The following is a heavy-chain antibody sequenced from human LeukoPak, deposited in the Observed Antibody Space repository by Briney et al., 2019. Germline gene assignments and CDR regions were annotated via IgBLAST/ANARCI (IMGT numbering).Heavy chain of an antibody. J-gene: IGHJ4*02. CDR2: ISGSGGST. V-gene: IGHV3-23*01. Sequence: GGSLRLSCAASGFTFSSYAMSWVRQAPGKGLEWVSAISGSGGSTYYADSVKGRFTISRDNSKNTLYLQMNSLRAEDTAVYYCAKAEMYYYDSSGYPVDYWGQGTLVTASS. D-gene: IGHD3-22*01. CDR1: GFTFSSYA. CDR3: AKAEMYYYDSSGYPVDY.